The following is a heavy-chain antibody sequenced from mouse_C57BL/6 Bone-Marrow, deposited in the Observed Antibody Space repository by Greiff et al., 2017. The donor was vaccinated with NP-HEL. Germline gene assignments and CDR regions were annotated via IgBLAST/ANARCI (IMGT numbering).Heavy chain of an antibody. CDR3: ARFYGSIYWYFDV. Sequence: QVQLQQPGAELVKPGASVKLSCKASGYTFTSYWMHWVKQGPGQGLEWIGMIHPNSGSTNYNEKFKSKATLTVDKSSSTAYMQLSSLTSEDSAVYYCARFYGSIYWYFDVWGTGTTVTVSS. CDR2: IHPNSGST. CDR1: GYTFTSYW. J-gene: IGHJ1*03. V-gene: IGHV1-64*01. D-gene: IGHD1-1*01.